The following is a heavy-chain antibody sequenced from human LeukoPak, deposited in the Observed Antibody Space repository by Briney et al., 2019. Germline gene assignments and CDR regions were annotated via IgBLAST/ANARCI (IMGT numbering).Heavy chain of an antibody. CDR1: GYTFTSYY. D-gene: IGHD5-18*01. CDR3: ARDPRTKVYSYGIDY. V-gene: IGHV1-46*01. CDR2: INPSGGST. J-gene: IGHJ4*02. Sequence: GASVKASCKASGYTFTSYYMHWVRQAPGQGLEWMGIINPSGGSTSYAQKFQGRVTMTRDTSTSTVYMELSSLRSEDTAVYYCARDPRTKVYSYGIDYWGQGTLVTVSS.